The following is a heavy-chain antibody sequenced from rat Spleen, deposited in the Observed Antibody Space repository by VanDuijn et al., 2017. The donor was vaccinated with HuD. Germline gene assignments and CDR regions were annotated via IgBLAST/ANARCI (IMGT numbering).Heavy chain of an antibody. D-gene: IGHD1-9*01. J-gene: IGHJ2*01. CDR1: GFTFSDYY. Sequence: EVQLVESGGGLVQPGRSLKLSCAASGFTFSDYYMAWVRQAPTKVLEWVASISYDDSTTYYPDSVQGRFTISRDNTKSTLYLQMDSLKSEDTASYYCVRHGYTRYYFDYWGQGVMVTVSS. V-gene: IGHV5-22*01. CDR2: ISYDDSTT. CDR3: VRHGYTRYYFDY.